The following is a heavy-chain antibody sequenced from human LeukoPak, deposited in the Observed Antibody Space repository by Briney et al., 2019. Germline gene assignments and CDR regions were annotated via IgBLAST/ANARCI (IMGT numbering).Heavy chain of an antibody. CDR1: GYTFTCYY. CDR2: INPNSGGT. V-gene: IGHV1-2*02. Sequence: ASVKVSCKASGYTFTCYYMHWVRQAPGQGLEWMGWINPNSGGTNYAQKFQGRVTMTRDTSISTAYMELSSLRSEDTAVYYCARGAFLTGYRRPLYYFDYWGQGTLVTVSS. D-gene: IGHD3-9*01. J-gene: IGHJ4*02. CDR3: ARGAFLTGYRRPLYYFDY.